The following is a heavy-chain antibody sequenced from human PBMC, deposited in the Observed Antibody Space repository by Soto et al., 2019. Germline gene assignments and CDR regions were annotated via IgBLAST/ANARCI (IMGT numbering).Heavy chain of an antibody. V-gene: IGHV1-18*01. CDR1: GGTFSSYA. J-gene: IGHJ4*02. D-gene: IGHD5-18*01. CDR2: ISAYNGNT. Sequence: QVQLVQSGAEVKKPGSSVKVSCKASGGTFSSYAISWVRQAPGQGLEWMGWISAYNGNTNYAQKLQGRVTMTTDTSTSTAYMELRSLRSDDTAVYYCARHPAIGGYSYRGPFGYWGQGTLVTVSS. CDR3: ARHPAIGGYSYRGPFGY.